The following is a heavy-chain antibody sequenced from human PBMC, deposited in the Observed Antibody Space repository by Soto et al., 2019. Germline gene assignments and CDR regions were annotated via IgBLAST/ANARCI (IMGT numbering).Heavy chain of an antibody. CDR1: GLTFSNYW. D-gene: IGHD2-2*01. CDR2: INRDGSET. Sequence: EVQLVESGGGLVQPGGSLRLSCVVSGLTFSNYWMSWVRQAPGKGLEWVANINRDGSETYYVDSVKGRFTISRDNIKNSLYLQMTSLRAEDTAVYYCARPARECSSPGCANWGKGTLVTVSS. V-gene: IGHV3-7*01. CDR3: ARPARECSSPGCAN. J-gene: IGHJ4*02.